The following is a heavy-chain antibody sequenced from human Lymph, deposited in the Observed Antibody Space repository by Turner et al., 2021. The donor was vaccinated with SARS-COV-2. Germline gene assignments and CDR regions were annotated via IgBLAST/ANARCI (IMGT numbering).Heavy chain of an antibody. Sequence: GETGGGVVQPGGSLRLSSAASGFTFDDYAMHWVRQAPGKGLEWVSLISGDGGGTYYADSVKGRFTISRDNSKNSLSLQMNSLRAEDTALYYCAKDQGYCSGGSCYSRTYFDFWGQGTLVTVSA. CDR2: ISGDGGGT. V-gene: IGHV3-43*02. D-gene: IGHD2-15*01. CDR1: GFTFDDYA. CDR3: AKDQGYCSGGSCYSRTYFDF. J-gene: IGHJ4*02.